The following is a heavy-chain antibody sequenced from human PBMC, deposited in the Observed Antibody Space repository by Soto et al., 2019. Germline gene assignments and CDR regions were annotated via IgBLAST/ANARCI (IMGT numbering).Heavy chain of an antibody. CDR3: ARASGGGVGTTSY. V-gene: IGHV1-18*01. D-gene: IGHD1-26*01. CDR2: ISGYNGNT. CDR1: GYIFSKFC. J-gene: IGHJ4*02. Sequence: ASVKVSCKTSGYIFSKFCISWMRQVPGQGLEWMGWISGYNGNTNYAQKFQDRVTLTTDTSTNTAYMELRSLRSDDTAVYYCARASGGGVGTTSYWGQGTLVTVSS.